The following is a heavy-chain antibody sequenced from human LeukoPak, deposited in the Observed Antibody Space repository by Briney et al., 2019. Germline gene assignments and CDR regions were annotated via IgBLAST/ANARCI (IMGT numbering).Heavy chain of an antibody. J-gene: IGHJ4*02. CDR1: GDSMSNSRHY. Sequence: PSETLSLTCTVSGDSMSNSRHYWGWIRQPPGKGLEWIGNMYYDGSAYYNPSLKSRVTISLDMSKNQFSLKLSSVTAADTAVYYCTRSRPQNDYWGQGTLVTVSS. CDR3: TRSRPQNDY. CDR2: MYYDGSA. V-gene: IGHV4-39*01.